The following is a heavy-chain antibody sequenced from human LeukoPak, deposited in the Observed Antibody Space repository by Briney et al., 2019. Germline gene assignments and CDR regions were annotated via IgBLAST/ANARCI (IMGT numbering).Heavy chain of an antibody. Sequence: GGSLRLSCAASGFTFSSYEMNWVRQAPGTGLEWVSYISSSGSTIYYADSVKGRFTISRDNAKNSLYLQMNSLRAEDAAVYYCARNPPTRSRLLHYYYYGMDVWGKGTTVTVSS. CDR2: ISSSGSTI. CDR1: GFTFSSYE. CDR3: ARNPPTRSRLLHYYYYGMDV. V-gene: IGHV3-48*03. D-gene: IGHD2-15*01. J-gene: IGHJ6*04.